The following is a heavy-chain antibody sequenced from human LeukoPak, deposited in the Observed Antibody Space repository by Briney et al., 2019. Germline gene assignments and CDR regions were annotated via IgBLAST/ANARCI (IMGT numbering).Heavy chain of an antibody. D-gene: IGHD3-3*01. CDR1: GGTFSGYY. V-gene: IGHV4-34*01. CDR2: INHSGST. Sequence: SETLSLTCAVYGGTFSGYYWSWIRQPPGKGLEWIGEINHSGSTNYNPSLKSRVTISVDTSKNQFSLKLSSVTAADTAVYYCARGRYDFWSGYRGYFDYWGQGTLVTVSS. J-gene: IGHJ4*02. CDR3: ARGRYDFWSGYRGYFDY.